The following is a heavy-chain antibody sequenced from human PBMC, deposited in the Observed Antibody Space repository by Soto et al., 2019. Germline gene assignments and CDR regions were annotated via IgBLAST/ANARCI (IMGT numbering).Heavy chain of an antibody. CDR3: AARPTTKSSLYYFDY. CDR1: GYTFTSYG. CDR2: ISAYNGNT. V-gene: IGHV1-18*01. Sequence: ASVKVSCKASGYTFTSYGISWVRQAPGQGLEWMGWISAYNGNTNYAQKLQGRVTMTTDTSTSTAYMELSSLRSEDTAVYYCAARPTTKSSLYYFDYWGQGTLVTVSS. J-gene: IGHJ4*02. D-gene: IGHD4-17*01.